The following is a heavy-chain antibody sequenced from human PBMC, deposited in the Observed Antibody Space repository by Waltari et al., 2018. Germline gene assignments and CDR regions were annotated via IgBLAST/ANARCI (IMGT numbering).Heavy chain of an antibody. CDR1: GGSISSYY. D-gene: IGHD3-22*01. CDR3: ARYSITMISGESYFDL. V-gene: IGHV4-4*07. J-gene: IGHJ2*01. CDR2: IYTSGST. Sequence: QVQLQESGPGLVKPSETLSLTCTVSGGSISSYYWSWIRQPAGKGLEWIGRIYTSGSTNDNPSLKSRVTRSGDTSKNQFSLKLSSVTAADTAVYYCARYSITMISGESYFDLWGRGTLVTVSS.